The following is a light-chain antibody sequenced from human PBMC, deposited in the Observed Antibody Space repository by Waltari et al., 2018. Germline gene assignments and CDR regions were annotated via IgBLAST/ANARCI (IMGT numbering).Light chain of an antibody. CDR1: QSVLYSSNNKNY. V-gene: IGKV4-1*01. J-gene: IGKJ1*01. Sequence: DIVMTQSPDSLAVSLGERAHSNCKSSQSVLYSSNNKNYLAWYQQKPGQPPKLLIYWASTRESGVPDRFSGSGSGTDFTLTISSLQAEDVAVYYCQQYYSTPPAFGQGTKVEIK. CDR2: WAS. CDR3: QQYYSTPPA.